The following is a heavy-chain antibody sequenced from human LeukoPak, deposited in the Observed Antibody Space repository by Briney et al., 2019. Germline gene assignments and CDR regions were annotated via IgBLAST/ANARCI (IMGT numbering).Heavy chain of an antibody. CDR2: IYYSGST. CDR3: ASQHQPDYSGSYPATFDI. D-gene: IGHD1-26*01. Sequence: SETLSLTCTVSGGSISSYYWGWIRQPPGKGLEWIGSIYYSGSTYYNPSLKRRVTISVDTSKNQFSLKPSSVTAADTAIYYCASQHQPDYSGSYPATFDIWGQGTMVTVSS. J-gene: IGHJ3*02. CDR1: GGSISSYY. V-gene: IGHV4-39*01.